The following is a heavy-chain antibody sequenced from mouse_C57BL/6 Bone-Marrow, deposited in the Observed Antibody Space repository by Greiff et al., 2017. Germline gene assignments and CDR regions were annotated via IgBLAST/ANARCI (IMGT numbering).Heavy chain of an antibody. CDR2: ISSGGSYT. V-gene: IGHV5-6*01. J-gene: IGHJ4*01. Sequence: VQLQQSGGDLVKPGGSLKLSCAASGFTFSSYGMSWVRQTPDKRLEWVATISSGGSYTYYPDSVKGRFTISRDNAKNTLYLQMSSLKSEDTAMYYCARQKGAMDYWGQGTSVTVSS. CDR1: GFTFSSYG. CDR3: ARQKGAMDY.